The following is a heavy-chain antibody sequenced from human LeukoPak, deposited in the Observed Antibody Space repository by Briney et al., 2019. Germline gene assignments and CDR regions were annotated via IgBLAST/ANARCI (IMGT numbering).Heavy chain of an antibody. D-gene: IGHD5-24*01. V-gene: IGHV3-21*01. CDR2: ISSSSSYI. CDR1: GFTFSSYS. J-gene: IGHJ4*02. CDR3: AISPRQRVEDY. Sequence: KAGGSLRLSCAASGFTFSSYSMNWVRQGPGKGLEWVSSISSSSSYIYYADSVKGRFTISRDNAKNSLYLQMNSLRAEDTAVYYCAISPRQRVEDYWGQGTLVTVSS.